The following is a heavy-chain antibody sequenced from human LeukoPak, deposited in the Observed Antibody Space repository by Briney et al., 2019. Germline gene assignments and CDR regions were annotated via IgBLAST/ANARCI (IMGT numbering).Heavy chain of an antibody. J-gene: IGHJ4*02. Sequence: SETLSLTCTVSGGSISSRDYYWGWVRQPPGKGLEWLGSIFYSGITYYNPSLKSRGTISVDTSKNQFSLKLSSVTAADTAVYYCARDPLVVPAAYYFDCWGQGALVTVSS. CDR1: GGSISSRDYY. V-gene: IGHV4-39*07. D-gene: IGHD2-2*01. CDR2: IFYSGIT. CDR3: ARDPLVVPAAYYFDC.